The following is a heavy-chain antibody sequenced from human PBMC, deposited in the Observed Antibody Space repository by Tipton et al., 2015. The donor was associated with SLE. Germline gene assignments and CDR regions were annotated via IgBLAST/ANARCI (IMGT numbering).Heavy chain of an antibody. J-gene: IGHJ6*03. V-gene: IGHV4-59*01. CDR2: IDFSGST. CDR1: GGSIFSSY. Sequence: TLSLTCTVSGGSIFSSYWSWIRQTPGKGLEWIGCIDFSGSTNYNPSLRSRVTMSVKSSNSQVSLKLSSVTAADTAVYYCARDGGPAPESHHYYMDVWGLGTTVTVSS. CDR3: ARDGGPAPESHHYYMDV. D-gene: IGHD3-16*01.